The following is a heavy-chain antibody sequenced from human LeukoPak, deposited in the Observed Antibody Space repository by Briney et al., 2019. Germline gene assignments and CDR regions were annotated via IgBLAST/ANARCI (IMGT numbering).Heavy chain of an antibody. D-gene: IGHD2-2*01. CDR1: GYTFTSYG. J-gene: IGHJ6*03. CDR2: ISAYNGNT. CDR3: ARGPCSSTSCHVSYYYYMDV. Sequence: ASVKVSCKASGYTFTSYGISWVRQAPGQGREWMGWISAYNGNTNYAQKLQGRVTMTTDTSTSTAYIELRSLRSDDTAVYYCARGPCSSTSCHVSYYYYMDVWGKGTTVTVSS. V-gene: IGHV1-18*01.